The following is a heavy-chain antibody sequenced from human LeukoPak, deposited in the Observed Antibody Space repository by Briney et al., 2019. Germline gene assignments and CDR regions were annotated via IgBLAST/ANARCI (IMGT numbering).Heavy chain of an antibody. D-gene: IGHD3-10*01. CDR3: ARVVPPTDYGSGSYFWDPYYFDY. Sequence: GGTLRLSCAASGFTFSSYGMSWVRQAPGRGLEWVSAISGSGGSTYYADSVKGRFTISRDNSKNTLYLQMNSLRAEDTAVYYCARVVPPTDYGSGSYFWDPYYFDYWGQGTLVTVSS. V-gene: IGHV3-23*01. J-gene: IGHJ4*02. CDR1: GFTFSSYG. CDR2: ISGSGGST.